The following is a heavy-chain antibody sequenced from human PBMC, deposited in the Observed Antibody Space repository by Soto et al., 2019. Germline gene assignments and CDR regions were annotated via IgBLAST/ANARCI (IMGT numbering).Heavy chain of an antibody. CDR1: GGSISSGGYS. CDR2: IYHGGST. Sequence: QLQLQESGSGLVKPSQTLSLTCAVSGGSISSGGYSWSWIRQPPGKGLEWIGYIYHGGSTYYNPSLKSRVTLSVDRSKNQFSLKLSSVTAADPAVYYFARGPRAHNWFDPWGQGTLVTVSS. V-gene: IGHV4-30-2*01. CDR3: ARGPRAHNWFDP. J-gene: IGHJ5*02.